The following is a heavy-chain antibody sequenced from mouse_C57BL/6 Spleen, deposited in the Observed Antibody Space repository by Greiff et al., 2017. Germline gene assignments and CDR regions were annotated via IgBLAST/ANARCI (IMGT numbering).Heavy chain of an antibody. D-gene: IGHD2-2*01. CDR1: GYAFSSSW. CDR2: IYPGDGDT. J-gene: IGHJ4*01. V-gene: IGHV1-82*01. CDR3: ARTRLYYDAMDY. Sequence: VQLQPSGPELVKPGASVKISCKASGYAFSSSWMNWVKQRPGKGLEWIGRIYPGDGDTNYNGKFKGKATLTADKSSSTAYMQLSSLTSEDSAVSFCARTRLYYDAMDYWGQGTSDTVSS.